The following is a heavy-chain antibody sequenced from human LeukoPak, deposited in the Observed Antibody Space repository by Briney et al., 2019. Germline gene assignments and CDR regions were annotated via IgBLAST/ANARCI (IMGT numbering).Heavy chain of an antibody. CDR1: GGSVSSYY. J-gene: IGHJ5*02. CDR2: IFYSGST. Sequence: SETLSLTCTVSGGSVSSYYWTWSRQPTGKGLEWIGYIFYSGSTYYNPSLKSRVTISLNTSKNQFSLRLASVTAADTAVYFCARIPAAGSMGWFDPWGQGTLVTVSS. CDR3: ARIPAAGSMGWFDP. D-gene: IGHD6-13*01. V-gene: IGHV4-59*02.